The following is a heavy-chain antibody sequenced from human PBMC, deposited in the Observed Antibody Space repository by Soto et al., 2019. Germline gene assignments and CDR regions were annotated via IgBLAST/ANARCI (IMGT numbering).Heavy chain of an antibody. CDR1: GGTFSSYA. J-gene: IGHJ5*02. V-gene: IGHV1-69*01. CDR2: IIPIFGTA. D-gene: IGHD3-16*02. CDR3: ARERPRHLYDYVWGSYRTNWFDP. Sequence: QVQLVQSGAEVKKPGSSVKVSCKASGGTFSSYAISWVRQAPGQGLEWMGGIIPIFGTANYAQKFQGRVTITADESTSTAYMERSSLRSEDTGVYYCARERPRHLYDYVWGSYRTNWFDPWGQGPLVTVSS.